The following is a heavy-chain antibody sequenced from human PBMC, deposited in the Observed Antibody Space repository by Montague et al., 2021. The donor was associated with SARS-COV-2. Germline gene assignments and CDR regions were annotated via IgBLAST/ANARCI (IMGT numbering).Heavy chain of an antibody. D-gene: IGHD5-12*01. CDR2: VYTTGST. CDR1: GGSISSDSYY. J-gene: IGHJ4*02. CDR3: ARAVIYGGYAFAYFDF. V-gene: IGHV4-61*02. Sequence: TLSLTCTVSGGSISSDSYYWSWIRQPAGKGLEWIGRVYTTGSTNYNPSLKSRVIISGDTSRNQFSLRLTSVTAADTAMYYCARAVIYGGYAFAYFDFWGQGVLVTVSS.